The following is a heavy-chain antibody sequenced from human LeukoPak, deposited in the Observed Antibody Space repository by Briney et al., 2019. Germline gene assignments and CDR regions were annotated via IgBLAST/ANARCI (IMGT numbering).Heavy chain of an antibody. V-gene: IGHV3-23*01. CDR2: ISGSGGST. D-gene: IGHD3-10*02. Sequence: GGSLRLSCAASGFTFSSYAMSWVRQAPGKGLEWVSAISGSGGSTYYADSVKGRFTISRDNAKNSLYLQMNSLRAEDTAVYYCAELVITMIGGVWGKGTTVTISS. J-gene: IGHJ6*04. CDR1: GFTFSSYA. CDR3: AELVITMIGGV.